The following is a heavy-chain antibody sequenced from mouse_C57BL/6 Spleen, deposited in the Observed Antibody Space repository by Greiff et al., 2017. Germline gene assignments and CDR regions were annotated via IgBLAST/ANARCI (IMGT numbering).Heavy chain of an antibody. J-gene: IGHJ1*03. V-gene: IGHV1-69*01. CDR3: ARKTTVVATDYWYFDV. D-gene: IGHD1-1*01. Sequence: QVQLQQPGAELVMPGASVKLSCKAPGYTFTSYWMHWVKQRPGQGLEWIGEIDPSDSYTNYNQKFKGKSTLTVDKSSSTAYMQLSSLTSEDSAVYYCARKTTVVATDYWYFDVWGTGTTVTVSS. CDR2: IDPSDSYT. CDR1: GYTFTSYW.